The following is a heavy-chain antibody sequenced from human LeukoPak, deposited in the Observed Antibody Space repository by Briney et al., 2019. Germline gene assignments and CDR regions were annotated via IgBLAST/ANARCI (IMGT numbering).Heavy chain of an antibody. Sequence: ASVKVSCKASGYTFNNYGISWVRQAPGQGLEWMGWLSPYGNSDYAQRLQGRVTVTTDTSTSAAYMELRILRSDDTAVYYCARWFYYGSTTYYNFDYWGQGTLVTVSS. CDR2: LSPYGNS. CDR3: ARWFYYGSTTYYNFDY. CDR1: GYTFNNYG. J-gene: IGHJ4*02. D-gene: IGHD3-10*01. V-gene: IGHV1-18*01.